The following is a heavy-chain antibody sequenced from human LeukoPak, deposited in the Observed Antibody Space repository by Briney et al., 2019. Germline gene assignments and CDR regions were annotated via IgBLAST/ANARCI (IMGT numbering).Heavy chain of an antibody. CDR2: IYHSGST. Sequence: GSLRLSCAASGFTFSSYTMSWVRQPPGKGLEWIGEIYHSGSTNYNPSLKSRVTISVDKSKNQFSLKLSSVTAADTAVYYCAREGIAVAGTTYYFDYWGQGTLVTVSS. D-gene: IGHD6-19*01. CDR1: GFTFSSYTM. CDR3: AREGIAVAGTTYYFDY. V-gene: IGHV4-4*02. J-gene: IGHJ4*02.